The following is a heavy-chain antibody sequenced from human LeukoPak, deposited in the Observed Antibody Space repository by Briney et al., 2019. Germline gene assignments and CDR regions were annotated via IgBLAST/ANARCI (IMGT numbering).Heavy chain of an antibody. CDR1: GYTITGYY. V-gene: IGHV1-18*04. CDR3: ARDYPSIAVAGRD. J-gene: IGHJ4*02. Sequence: ASVKVSCKASGYTITGYYMHWVRQAPGQGLEWMGWISAYNGNTNYAQKLQGRVTMTTDTSTSTAYMELRSLRSNDTAVYYCARDYPSIAVAGRDWGQGTLVTVSS. D-gene: IGHD6-19*01. CDR2: ISAYNGNT.